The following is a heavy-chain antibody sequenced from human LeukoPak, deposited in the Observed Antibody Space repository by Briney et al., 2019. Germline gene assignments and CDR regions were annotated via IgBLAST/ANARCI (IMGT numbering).Heavy chain of an antibody. CDR2: ITSTSAYR. D-gene: IGHD1-26*01. Sequence: PGGSLRLSCVGSGFAFNSYTMTWVRQAPGKGLEWVSSITSTSAYRQYADSVRGRFTISRDNAKNSLYLQMNSLGAEDTAVYHCARATAGATTLNYYYYSMDVWGKGTTVTVSS. CDR3: ARATAGATTLNYYYYSMDV. CDR1: GFAFNSYT. V-gene: IGHV3-21*01. J-gene: IGHJ6*03.